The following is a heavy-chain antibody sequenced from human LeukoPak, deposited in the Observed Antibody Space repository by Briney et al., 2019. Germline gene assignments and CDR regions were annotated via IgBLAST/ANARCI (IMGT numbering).Heavy chain of an antibody. CDR1: GGSISSSNW. V-gene: IGHV4-4*02. D-gene: IGHD6-19*01. Sequence: SGTLSLTCAVSGGSISSSNWWSWVRQPPGKGLEWIGEIYHSGSTNYNPSLKSRVTISVDKSENQFSLKLSSVTAADTAVYYCARVQHSSGWYRLDPWGQGTLVTVSS. CDR2: IYHSGST. J-gene: IGHJ5*02. CDR3: ARVQHSSGWYRLDP.